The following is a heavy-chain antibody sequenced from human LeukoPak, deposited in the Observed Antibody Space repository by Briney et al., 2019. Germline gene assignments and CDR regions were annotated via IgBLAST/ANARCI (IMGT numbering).Heavy chain of an antibody. CDR2: IIPIFGTA. CDR1: GGTFSSYA. CDR3: ARVETYYDFWSGYYTGGSKAPIPATFYFDY. V-gene: IGHV1-69*13. D-gene: IGHD3-3*01. Sequence: ASVKVSCKASGGTFSSYAISWVRQAPGQGLEWMGGIIPIFGTANYAQKFQGRVTITADESTSTAYMELSSLRSEDTAVYYCARVETYYDFWSGYYTGGSKAPIPATFYFDYWGQGTLVTVSS. J-gene: IGHJ4*02.